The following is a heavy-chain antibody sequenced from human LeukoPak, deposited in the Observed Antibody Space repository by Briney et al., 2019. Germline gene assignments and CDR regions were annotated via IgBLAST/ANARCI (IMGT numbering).Heavy chain of an antibody. CDR3: ARNSGWYGTYFDY. CDR2: IYYSGST. D-gene: IGHD6-19*01. Sequence: SETLSLTCTVSGGSISSYYWSWIRQPPGKGLEWIGYIYYSGSTNYNPSLKSRVTISVDTSKNQFSLKLSSVTAADKAVYYCARNSGWYGTYFDYWGQGTLVTVSS. CDR1: GGSISSYY. J-gene: IGHJ4*02. V-gene: IGHV4-59*01.